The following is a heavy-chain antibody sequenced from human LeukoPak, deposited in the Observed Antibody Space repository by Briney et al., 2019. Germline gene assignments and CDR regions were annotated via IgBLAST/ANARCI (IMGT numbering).Heavy chain of an antibody. J-gene: IGHJ6*03. CDR2: ISSDGTST. CDR1: GFTFTNYW. D-gene: IGHD3-3*01. CDR3: VRTSSGIYNYWSGPFHKDYFYYMDA. Sequence: PGGSLRLSCAASGFTFTNYWMHWVRQAPGKGLAWVSRISSDGTSTSYADSVKGRFTISRDNAKNTLSLQMNSLRDEDTAVYYCVRTSSGIYNYWSGPFHKDYFYYMDAWGEGTTVTVSS. V-gene: IGHV3-74*01.